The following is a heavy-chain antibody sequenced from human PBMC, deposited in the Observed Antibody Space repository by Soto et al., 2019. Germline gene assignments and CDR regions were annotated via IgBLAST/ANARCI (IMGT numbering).Heavy chain of an antibody. V-gene: IGHV4-59*01. CDR1: GGSISSYY. Sequence: SETLSLTCTVSGGSISSYYWSWIRQPPGKGLEWIGYIYYSGSTNYNPSLKSRVTISVDTSKNQFSLKLSSVTAADTAVYYCARVRGPYRHLTGFLFDPWGQGTLVTVSS. CDR2: IYYSGST. CDR3: ARVRGPYRHLTGFLFDP. D-gene: IGHD3-9*01. J-gene: IGHJ5*02.